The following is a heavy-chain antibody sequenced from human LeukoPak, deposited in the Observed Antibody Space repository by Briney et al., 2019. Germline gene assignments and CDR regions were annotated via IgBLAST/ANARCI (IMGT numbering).Heavy chain of an antibody. D-gene: IGHD2-15*01. V-gene: IGHV4-4*07. J-gene: IGHJ6*03. CDR2: IYTSGST. CDR1: GGSISRYY. Sequence: SETLSLTCTVSGGSISRYYCSWIRQPAGKGLEWIGRIYTSGSTNYNPSLKSRVTISVDKSKNQFSLKLSSVTAADTAVYYCARVGGSGTDYYYMDVWGKGTTVTVSS. CDR3: ARVGGSGTDYYYMDV.